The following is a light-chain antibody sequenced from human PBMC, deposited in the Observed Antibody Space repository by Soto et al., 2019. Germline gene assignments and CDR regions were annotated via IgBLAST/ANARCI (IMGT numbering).Light chain of an antibody. J-gene: IGLJ2*01. CDR1: SSDVGGYNY. Sequence: QSALTQPASVSGSPGQSITISCTGTSSDVGGYNYVSWYQQYPGKAPKLMIYEVSNRPSGVSNRFSGSKSGNTASLNISGLQAEDEADYYCSSHTSSNTHVVFGGGTKLTVL. CDR3: SSHTSSNTHVV. CDR2: EVS. V-gene: IGLV2-14*01.